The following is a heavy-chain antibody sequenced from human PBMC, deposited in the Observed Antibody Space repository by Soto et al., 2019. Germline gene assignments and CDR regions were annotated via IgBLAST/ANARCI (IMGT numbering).Heavy chain of an antibody. Sequence: GGSLRLSCAGSGFMFSNYGMHWVRRAPGKGLEWVAFISYDGGETFYADSVKGRFTISRDNSERTLFLHMRSLKKEDTAVYYCAITNVADASFDYWDQGTLVTVSS. CDR2: ISYDGGET. V-gene: IGHV3-30*03. D-gene: IGHD2-8*01. CDR1: GFMFSNYG. J-gene: IGHJ4*02. CDR3: AITNVADASFDY.